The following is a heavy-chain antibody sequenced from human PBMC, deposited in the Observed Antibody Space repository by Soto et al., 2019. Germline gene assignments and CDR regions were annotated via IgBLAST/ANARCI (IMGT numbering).Heavy chain of an antibody. CDR3: AKEEGDPYYYYYYGMDV. J-gene: IGHJ6*02. V-gene: IGHV3-30*18. D-gene: IGHD2-21*02. CDR1: GFTFSSYG. Sequence: QAQLVESGGGVVQPGRSLRLSCAASGFTFSSYGMHWVRQAPGKGLEWVAVISYDGSNKYYADSVKGRFTISRDNSKNTLYLQMNSLRAEDTAVYYCAKEEGDPYYYYYYGMDVWGQGTTVTVSS. CDR2: ISYDGSNK.